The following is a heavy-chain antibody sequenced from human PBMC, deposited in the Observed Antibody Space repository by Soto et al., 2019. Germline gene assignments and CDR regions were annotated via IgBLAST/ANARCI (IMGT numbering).Heavy chain of an antibody. CDR2: SFSNDEK. CDR3: ARTLYDDYVDWYFDL. Sequence: QVTLKESGPVLVKPTDTLTLTCTVSGFSLSNARMGVSWIRQPPGKALEWLAHSFSNDEKSYSTSLKSRLTIYKDTSKSQVVLVMTTIDPVDTATYYCARTLYDDYVDWYFDLWGRGTLVTVSS. CDR1: GFSLSNARMG. D-gene: IGHD4-17*01. V-gene: IGHV2-26*01. J-gene: IGHJ2*01.